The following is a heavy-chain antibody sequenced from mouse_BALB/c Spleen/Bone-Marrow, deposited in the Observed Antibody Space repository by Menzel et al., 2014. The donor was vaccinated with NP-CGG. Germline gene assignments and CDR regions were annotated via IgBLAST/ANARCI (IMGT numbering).Heavy chain of an antibody. CDR1: GYTSTSYW. Sequence: QVQLQQSGAELVKPGASVKLSCKTSGYTSTSYWIQWVKRRPGQGLGWIGEIFPGTGTTYYNEKFKGKATLTIDTSSSTAYMQLSSLTSEDSAVYFCASRDSSGYVPDYWGQGTTLTVSS. D-gene: IGHD3-2*01. CDR3: ASRDSSGYVPDY. CDR2: IFPGTGTT. V-gene: IGHV1S132*01. J-gene: IGHJ2*01.